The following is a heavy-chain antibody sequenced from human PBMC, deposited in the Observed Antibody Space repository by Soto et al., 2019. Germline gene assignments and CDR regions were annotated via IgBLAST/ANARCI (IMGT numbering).Heavy chain of an antibody. CDR2: IHYSGST. V-gene: IGHV4-39*07. D-gene: IGHD5-18*01. CDR1: GGSISSSSYY. J-gene: IGHJ4*02. CDR3: ARYNYGDMEYYFDY. Sequence: SETLSLTCTVSGGSISSSSYYWGWIRQPPGKGLEWIGSIHYSGSTYYNPSLKSRVTISVDTSKNQFSLKLNSVTAADTAVYYCARYNYGDMEYYFDYWGQGTLVTVSS.